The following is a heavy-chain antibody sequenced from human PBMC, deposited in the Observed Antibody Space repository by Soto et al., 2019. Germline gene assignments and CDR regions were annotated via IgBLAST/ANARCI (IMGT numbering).Heavy chain of an antibody. CDR2: IKSDGSST. Sequence: EVQLVESGGGLVQPGGSLRLSCAASGFLFNTYWMFWVRQAPRKGLLWVSRIKSDGSSTNYADSVKGRFTISRDNAKNTLYLQMTSLRAEDTAVYYCAIGGGDYNYLDYWGHGILVTVSS. CDR1: GFLFNTYW. J-gene: IGHJ4*01. CDR3: AIGGGDYNYLDY. D-gene: IGHD3-9*01. V-gene: IGHV3-74*01.